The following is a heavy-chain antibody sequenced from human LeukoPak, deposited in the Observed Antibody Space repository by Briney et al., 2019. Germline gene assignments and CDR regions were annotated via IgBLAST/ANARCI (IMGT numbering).Heavy chain of an antibody. CDR3: ARLTGNHYYFYYMDV. CDR1: GYTFTSYG. J-gene: IGHJ6*03. Sequence: ASVKVSCKASGYTFTSYGISWVRQAPGQGLEWMGWINTDTGNPRYAQGFTGRFVLSLDTSVSTAYLQISSLKAEDTAVYYCARLTGNHYYFYYMDVWGIGATVTVSS. D-gene: IGHD2-8*02. V-gene: IGHV7-4-1*02. CDR2: INTDTGNP.